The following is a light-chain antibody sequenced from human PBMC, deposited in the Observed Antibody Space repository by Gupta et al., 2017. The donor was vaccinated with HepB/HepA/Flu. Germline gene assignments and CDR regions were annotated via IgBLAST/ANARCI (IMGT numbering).Light chain of an antibody. V-gene: IGKV1-6*01. Sequence: AIPMTQSPSSLSASPGDSVTITCRASQDIRNELSWYQQTPGRAPKILISSASNLQTGVPSRFSGSGSGTDFTLTISRLQPEDIATYYCLQDLSYPLTFGGGTKVEI. CDR3: LQDLSYPLT. CDR1: QDIRNE. CDR2: SAS. J-gene: IGKJ4*01.